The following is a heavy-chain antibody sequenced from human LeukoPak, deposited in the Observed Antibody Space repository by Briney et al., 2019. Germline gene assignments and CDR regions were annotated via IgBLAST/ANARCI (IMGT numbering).Heavy chain of an antibody. J-gene: IGHJ4*02. V-gene: IGHV3-7*01. CDR3: ARDFQSSY. Sequence: GGSLRLSCAASGFTFSSYWMIWVRQAPGKGLEWVANIKEDGSEKNYVDSVMGRFTISRDNAKNSLYLQVNSLRAEDTAVYYCARDFQSSYWGQGTLVTVSS. CDR1: GFTFSSYW. CDR2: IKEDGSEK.